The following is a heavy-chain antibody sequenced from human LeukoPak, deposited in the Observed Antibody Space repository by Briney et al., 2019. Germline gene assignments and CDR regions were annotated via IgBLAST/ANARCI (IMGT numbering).Heavy chain of an antibody. V-gene: IGHV3-23*01. J-gene: IGHJ6*03. CDR1: GFTFSTYG. CDR2: VSSTGGTT. CDR3: ARDGDMDV. Sequence: GGSLRLPCAASGFTFSTYGMSWVRQAPGKGLEWVSAVSSTGGTTYYADSVKGRFTISRDNAKNSLYLQMNSLRADDTAVYYCARDGDMDVWGKGTTVTISS. D-gene: IGHD3-16*01.